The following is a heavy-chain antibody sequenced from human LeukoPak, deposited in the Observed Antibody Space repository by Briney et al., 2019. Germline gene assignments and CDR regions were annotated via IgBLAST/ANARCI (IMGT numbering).Heavy chain of an antibody. D-gene: IGHD1-1*01. V-gene: IGHV1-69*05. CDR1: GGTFSSYA. J-gene: IGHJ5*02. CDR3: ARGGPVRMEPWFDP. Sequence: GASVKVSCTASGGTFSSYAISWVRQAPGQGLEWMGGIIPIFGTANYAQKFQGRVTMTRDTSTSTVYMELSSLRSEDTAVYYCARGGPVRMEPWFDPWGQGTLVTVSS. CDR2: IIPIFGTA.